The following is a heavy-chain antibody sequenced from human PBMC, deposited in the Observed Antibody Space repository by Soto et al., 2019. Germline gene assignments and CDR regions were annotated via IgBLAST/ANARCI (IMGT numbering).Heavy chain of an antibody. CDR1: GYTFTNYG. D-gene: IGHD1-26*01. J-gene: IGHJ4*02. CDR3: ARSGAGGTWEQYPSFYFDY. CDR2: ISTYNGDR. Sequence: QVLLVQSGAEVKKPGASVKVACKASGYTFTNYGISWVRQAPGQGLEWLGWISTYNGDRDFAQKVQGRVTMTTDTSTTTAYMELRSLRSNDTAVYYCARSGAGGTWEQYPSFYFDYWGQGALVTVSS. V-gene: IGHV1-18*01.